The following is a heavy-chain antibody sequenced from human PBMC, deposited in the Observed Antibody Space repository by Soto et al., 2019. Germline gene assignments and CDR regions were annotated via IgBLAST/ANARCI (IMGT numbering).Heavy chain of an antibody. Sequence: QVQLVQSGAEVKKPGSSVKVSCKASGGTFSSYAISWVRQDHGQGLEWMGGIIPIFGTANYAQKFQGRVTTTADESTSTAYMELSSLISEDTAVYYCARVMVTGYFDYWGQGTLVTVSS. J-gene: IGHJ4*02. CDR1: GGTFSSYA. V-gene: IGHV1-69*12. CDR2: IIPIFGTA. CDR3: ARVMVTGYFDY. D-gene: IGHD3-10*01.